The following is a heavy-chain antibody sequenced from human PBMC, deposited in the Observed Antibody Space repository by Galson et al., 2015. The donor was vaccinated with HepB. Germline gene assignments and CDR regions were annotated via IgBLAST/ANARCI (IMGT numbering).Heavy chain of an antibody. J-gene: IGHJ4*02. CDR3: AREAGSSGLELFDY. D-gene: IGHD6-19*01. V-gene: IGHV3-33*01. CDR1: GFTFSSYG. CDR2: IWYDGSNK. Sequence: SLRLSCAASGFTFSSYGMHWVRQAPGKGLEWVAVIWYDGSNKYYADSVKGRFTISRDNSKNTLYLQMNSLRAEDTAVYYCAREAGSSGLELFDYWGQGTLVTVSS.